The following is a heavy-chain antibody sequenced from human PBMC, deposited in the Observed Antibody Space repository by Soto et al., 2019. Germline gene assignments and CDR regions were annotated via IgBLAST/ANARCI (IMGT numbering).Heavy chain of an antibody. CDR2: IYNSGTT. J-gene: IGHJ4*02. CDR1: GDSITDYY. CDR3: APSMIRGPFAY. Sequence: QVQLQESGPGLVKPSETLSLTCTVSGDSITDYYWSWIRQPPGKGLEWIGNIYNSGTTKYNPSLKSRVTISVDPPKNQFSLTLSSVTAADTAVFYCAPSMIRGPFAYWGQGTLVTVSS. D-gene: IGHD3-10*01. V-gene: IGHV4-59*01.